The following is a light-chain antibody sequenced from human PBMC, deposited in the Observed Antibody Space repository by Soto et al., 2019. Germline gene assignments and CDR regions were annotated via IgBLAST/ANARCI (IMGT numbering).Light chain of an antibody. Sequence: EMVMTQSPATLSLSPGQRGTLSCRASQSVSSNLAWYQQKPGQAPRLLIYDASTRATGIPVRFSGSGSGTEFTLTISSLQSEDFAVYYCQQYNKWRTFGQGTKVDIK. CDR1: QSVSSN. V-gene: IGKV3-15*01. J-gene: IGKJ1*01. CDR2: DAS. CDR3: QQYNKWRT.